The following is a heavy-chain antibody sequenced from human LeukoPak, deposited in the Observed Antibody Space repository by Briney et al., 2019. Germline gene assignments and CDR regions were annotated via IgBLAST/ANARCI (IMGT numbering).Heavy chain of an antibody. CDR1: GFTFSNFG. Sequence: GGSLRLSCAASGFTFSNFGLHWVRQAPGKGLEWVAGITYGGSNKYYADSVKGRFTISRDNSKNTLYLQMISLRAEDTAVYYCARDPWYWGQGTLVTVSS. CDR2: ITYGGSNK. CDR3: ARDPWY. V-gene: IGHV3-30*03. J-gene: IGHJ4*02.